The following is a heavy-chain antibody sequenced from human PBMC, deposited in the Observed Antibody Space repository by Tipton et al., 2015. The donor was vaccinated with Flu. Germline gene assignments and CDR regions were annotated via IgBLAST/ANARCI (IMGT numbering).Heavy chain of an antibody. Sequence: SLRLSCAASGFTFSDYWMAWVRQAPGKGLEWVANIKQDGSEKYYVDSVKGRFTISRDNAKNSLYLQMNSLRAEDTAVYYCARAMDVWGKGTTVTVSS. CDR3: ARAMDV. CDR1: GFTFSDYW. V-gene: IGHV3-7*01. J-gene: IGHJ6*03. CDR2: IKQDGSEK.